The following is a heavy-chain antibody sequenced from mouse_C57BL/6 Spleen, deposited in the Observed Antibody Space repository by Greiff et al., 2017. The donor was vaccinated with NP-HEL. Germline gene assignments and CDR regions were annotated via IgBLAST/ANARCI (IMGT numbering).Heavy chain of an antibody. CDR1: GFSFNTYA. CDR2: IRSKSNNYAT. Sequence: EVQLMESGGGLVQPKGSLKLSCAASGFSFNTYAMNWVRQAPGQGLEWVARIRSKSNNYATYYADSVKDRFTISRDDSESMLYLQMNNLKTEDTAMYYCVRHPNYDYYGVPYAMDYWGQGTSVTVSS. J-gene: IGHJ4*01. V-gene: IGHV10-1*01. CDR3: VRHPNYDYYGVPYAMDY. D-gene: IGHD2-4*01.